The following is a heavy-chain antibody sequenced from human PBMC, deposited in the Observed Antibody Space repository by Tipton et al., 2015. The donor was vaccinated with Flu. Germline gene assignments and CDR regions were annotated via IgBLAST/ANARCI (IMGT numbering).Heavy chain of an antibody. CDR2: IYYSGST. CDR3: ARGRGYYYDFDY. J-gene: IGHJ4*02. V-gene: IGHV4-39*01. Sequence: TLSLTCTVSGCSISSSSYYWGWIRQPPGKGLEWIGSIYYSGSTYYNPSLKSRVTISVDTSKNQFSLKLSSVTAADTAVYYCARGRGYYYDFDYCGQGTLVTVSS. CDR1: GCSISSSSYY. D-gene: IGHD3-22*01.